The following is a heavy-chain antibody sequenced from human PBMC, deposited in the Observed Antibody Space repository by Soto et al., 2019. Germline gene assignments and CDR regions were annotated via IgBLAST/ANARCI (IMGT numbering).Heavy chain of an antibody. J-gene: IGHJ6*01. CDR2: ISGSGGST. CDR1: GFTFSSYA. CDR3: AKVTTMVRGVMDV. Sequence: EVQLLESGGGLVQPGGSLRLSCAASGFTFSSYAMSWVRQAPGKGLEWVSAISGSGGSTYYADSVKGRFTISRDNSKNTLYLQMNRLRAEDTAVYYCAKVTTMVRGVMDVWGQGTTVTVSS. D-gene: IGHD3-10*01. V-gene: IGHV3-23*01.